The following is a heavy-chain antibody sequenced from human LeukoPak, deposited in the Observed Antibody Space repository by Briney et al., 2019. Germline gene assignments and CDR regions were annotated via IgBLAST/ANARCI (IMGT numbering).Heavy chain of an antibody. J-gene: IGHJ4*02. D-gene: IGHD3-16*01. Sequence: GASVKVSCKASGYTFTSYDINWVRQATGQGLEWMRWMNPNSGNTGYAQKFQGRVTMTRNTSISTAYMELSSLRSEDTAVYYCARSTYDYVWGSSEYDYWGQGTLVTVSS. CDR1: GYTFTSYD. V-gene: IGHV1-8*01. CDR2: MNPNSGNT. CDR3: ARSTYDYVWGSSEYDY.